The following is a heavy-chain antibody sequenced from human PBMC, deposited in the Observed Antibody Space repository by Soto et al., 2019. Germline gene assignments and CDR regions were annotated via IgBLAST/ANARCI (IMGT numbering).Heavy chain of an antibody. CDR2: IYYSGST. Sequence: SETLSLTCAVSGGSISSGDYYWSWIRQPPGKGLEWIGYIYYSGSTNYNPSLKSRVTISVDTSKNQFSLKLSSVTAADTAVYYCARLYGLDAFDIWGQGTMVTVSS. CDR1: GGSISSGDYY. J-gene: IGHJ3*02. CDR3: ARLYGLDAFDI. D-gene: IGHD3-16*02. V-gene: IGHV4-30-4*01.